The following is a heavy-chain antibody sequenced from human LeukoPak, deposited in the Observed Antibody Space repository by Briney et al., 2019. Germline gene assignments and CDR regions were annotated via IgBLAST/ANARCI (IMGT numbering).Heavy chain of an antibody. CDR3: ARVLMPQVAFDY. J-gene: IGHJ4*02. V-gene: IGHV1-69*04. Sequence: ASVKVSCKASGGTFSSYAISWVRQAPGQGLEWMGRIIPILGIANYAQKFQGRVTITADKSTSTAYMELSSLRSEDTAVYYCARVLMPQVAFDYWGQGTLVTVSS. CDR2: IIPILGIA. CDR1: GGTFSSYA. D-gene: IGHD5-12*01.